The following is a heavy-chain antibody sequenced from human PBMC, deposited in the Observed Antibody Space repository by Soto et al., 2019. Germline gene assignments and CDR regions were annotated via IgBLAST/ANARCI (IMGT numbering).Heavy chain of an antibody. J-gene: IGHJ6*02. V-gene: IGHV4-38-2*01. D-gene: IGHD5-18*01. CDR3: VVDPDTAMTHYYYYGMDV. CDR1: GYSISRGYY. Sequence: SDTLSLTCGVSGYSISRGYYWGWIRQPPGKGLEWIGSIYHSGSTYYNPSLKSRVTISVDTSKNQFSLKLSSVTAADTAVYYCVVDPDTAMTHYYYYGMDVWGQGTTVTVSS. CDR2: IYHSGST.